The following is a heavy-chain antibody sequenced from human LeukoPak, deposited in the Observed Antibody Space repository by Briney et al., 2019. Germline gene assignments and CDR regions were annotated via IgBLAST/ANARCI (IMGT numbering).Heavy chain of an antibody. J-gene: IGHJ4*02. D-gene: IGHD3-22*01. CDR1: GYTLTELS. CDR2: ISAYNGNT. V-gene: IGHV1-18*01. CDR3: ARDVYYYDSSAYYYFDY. Sequence: ASVKASCKVSGYTLTELSMHWVRQAPGQGLEWMGWISAYNGNTNYAQKVQGRVTMTTDTSTSTAYMELRSLRSDDTAMYYCARDVYYYDSSAYYYFDYWGQGTLVAVSS.